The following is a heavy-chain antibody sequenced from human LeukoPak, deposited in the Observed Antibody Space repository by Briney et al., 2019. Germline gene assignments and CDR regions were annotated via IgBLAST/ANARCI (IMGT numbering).Heavy chain of an antibody. Sequence: SETLSLTCTVSGGSISSSSYYWSWIRQPPGKGLECIGYIHYTGSTNYNPSLKSRVTISVDTSKSQFSLKLSSVTAADTAIYYCARGGYYGSGNDFRFDPWGQGTLATVSS. J-gene: IGHJ5*02. V-gene: IGHV4-61*01. CDR1: GGSISSSSYY. CDR3: ARGGYYGSGNDFRFDP. D-gene: IGHD3-10*01. CDR2: IHYTGST.